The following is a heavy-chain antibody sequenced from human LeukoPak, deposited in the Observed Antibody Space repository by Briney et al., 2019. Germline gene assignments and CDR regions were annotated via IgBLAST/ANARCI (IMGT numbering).Heavy chain of an antibody. V-gene: IGHV1-8*01. J-gene: IGHJ4*02. D-gene: IGHD6-13*01. CDR1: GYTFTSYD. CDR3: ASGGSSRWYYFDY. CDR2: MNPNSGNT. Sequence: ASVKVSCKASGYTFTSYDINWVRQATGQELEWMGWMNPNSGNTGYAQKFQGRVTMTRNTSISTAYMELSSLRSEDTAVYYCASGGSSRWYYFDYWGQGTLVTVSS.